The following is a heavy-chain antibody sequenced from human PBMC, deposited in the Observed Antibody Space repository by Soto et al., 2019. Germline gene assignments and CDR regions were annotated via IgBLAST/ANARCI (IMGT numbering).Heavy chain of an antibody. J-gene: IGHJ6*02. Sequence: GGSLRLSCAASGFTFSSYAMHWVRQAPGKGLEWVAVISYDGSNKYYADSVKGRFTISRDNSKNTLYLQMNSLRAEDTAVYYCARDALHIAGGREIYYYYGMDVWGQGTTVTVSS. CDR3: ARDALHIAGGREIYYYYGMDV. D-gene: IGHD6-13*01. CDR2: ISYDGSNK. V-gene: IGHV3-30-3*01. CDR1: GFTFSSYA.